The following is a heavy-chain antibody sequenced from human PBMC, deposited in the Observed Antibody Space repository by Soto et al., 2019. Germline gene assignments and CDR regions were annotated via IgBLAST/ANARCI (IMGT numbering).Heavy chain of an antibody. CDR1: GYTFTSYY. V-gene: IGHV1-46*01. CDR2: INPSGGST. Sequence: ASVKVSCKASGYTFTSYYMHWVRQAPGQGLEWMGIINPSGGSTSYAQKFQGRVTMTRDTSTSTVHMELSSLRSEDTAVYYCARDSIVVVGRSYYYYGMDVWGQGTTVTVSS. D-gene: IGHD2-15*01. CDR3: ARDSIVVVGRSYYYYGMDV. J-gene: IGHJ6*02.